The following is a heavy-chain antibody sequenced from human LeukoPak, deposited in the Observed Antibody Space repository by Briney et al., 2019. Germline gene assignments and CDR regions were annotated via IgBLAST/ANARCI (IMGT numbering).Heavy chain of an antibody. J-gene: IGHJ4*02. D-gene: IGHD3-22*01. CDR2: IRYDGSNK. CDR1: GFTFSSYG. CDR3: AKEAGEYYYDSSGYFALDY. V-gene: IGHV3-30*02. Sequence: PGGSLRLSCAASGFTFSSYGMHWVRQAPGKGLEWVAFIRYDGSNKYYADSVKGRFTISRDNSKNTLYLQMNSLRAEDTAVYYCAKEAGEYYYDSSGYFALDYWGQGTLVTVSS.